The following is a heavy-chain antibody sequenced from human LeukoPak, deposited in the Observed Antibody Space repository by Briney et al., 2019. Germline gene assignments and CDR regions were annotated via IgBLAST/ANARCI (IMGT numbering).Heavy chain of an antibody. Sequence: PGGSLRLSCAASGFTFSSYGMHWVRQAPGKGLEWVAFIRYDGSNKYYADSVKGRFTISRDNSMNTLYLQMNSLGAEDTPVYYCAKDLEVVTMIVEIGGYWGQGTLVTVSS. D-gene: IGHD3-22*01. J-gene: IGHJ4*02. CDR3: AKDLEVVTMIVEIGGY. CDR2: IRYDGSNK. V-gene: IGHV3-30*02. CDR1: GFTFSSYG.